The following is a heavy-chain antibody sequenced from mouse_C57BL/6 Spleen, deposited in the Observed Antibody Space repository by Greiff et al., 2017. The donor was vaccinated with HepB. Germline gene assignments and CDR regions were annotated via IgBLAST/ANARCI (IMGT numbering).Heavy chain of an antibody. CDR1: GYTFTSYW. Sequence: VQLQQSGAELVRPGSSVKLSCKASGYTFTSYWMHWVKQRPIQGLEWIGNIDPSDSETHYNQKFKDKATLTVDKSSSTAYMQLSSLTSEDSAVYYCAPDSKGYFDVWGTGTTVTVSS. D-gene: IGHD2-5*01. J-gene: IGHJ1*03. V-gene: IGHV1-52*01. CDR2: IDPSDSET. CDR3: APDSKGYFDV.